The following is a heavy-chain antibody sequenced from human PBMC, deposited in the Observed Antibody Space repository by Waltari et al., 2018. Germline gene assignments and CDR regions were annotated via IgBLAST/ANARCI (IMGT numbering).Heavy chain of an antibody. J-gene: IGHJ4*02. CDR2: IDPTYSYS. CDR3: ARHGRGYSSSLDY. D-gene: IGHD6-13*01. V-gene: IGHV5-10-1*03. Sequence: EVQLVQSGAEVKKPGESLRISCKGSGYSFTSYWISWVRQMPGKGLEWMGRIDPTYSYSNYSPSFQGHFTISADKSITTAYLQWSSLNASDTAMYYCARHGRGYSSSLDYWGQGTLVTVSS. CDR1: GYSFTSYW.